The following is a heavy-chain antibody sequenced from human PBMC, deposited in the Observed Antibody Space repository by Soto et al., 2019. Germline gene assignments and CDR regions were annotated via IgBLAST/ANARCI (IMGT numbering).Heavy chain of an antibody. Sequence: GGSLRLSCAPSGFTFSSYAMHWVRQAPGKGLEWVAVISCDGSNKYYADSVKGRFTISRDNSKNTLYLQMNSLRAEDTAVYYCARDAAHKNFRGGYCSGGSCYPKTNYCYYGLDVWGQGTTVTVSS. V-gene: IGHV3-30-3*01. CDR3: ARDAAHKNFRGGYCSGGSCYPKTNYCYYGLDV. CDR1: GFTFSSYA. J-gene: IGHJ6*02. D-gene: IGHD2-15*01. CDR2: ISCDGSNK.